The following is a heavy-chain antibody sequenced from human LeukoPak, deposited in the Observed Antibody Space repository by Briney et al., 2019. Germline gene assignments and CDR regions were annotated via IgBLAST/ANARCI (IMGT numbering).Heavy chain of an antibody. D-gene: IGHD3-22*01. CDR1: GFTFSSYS. V-gene: IGHV3-21*01. CDR2: ISSGSSYI. Sequence: PGGSLRLSCAASGFTFSSYSMNWVRQAPGKGLDWVSSISSGSSYIYYADSVKGRFTISRDNAKNSLYLQMNSLRAEDTAVYYCARGGSSGYYFFPDAFDIWGQGTMVTISS. J-gene: IGHJ3*02. CDR3: ARGGSSGYYFFPDAFDI.